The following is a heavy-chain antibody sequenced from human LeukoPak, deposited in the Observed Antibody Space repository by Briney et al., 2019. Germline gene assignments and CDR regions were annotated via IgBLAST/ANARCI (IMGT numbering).Heavy chain of an antibody. CDR2: ISYDGSTK. CDR3: VTFDY. J-gene: IGHJ4*02. V-gene: IGHV3-30*03. Sequence: GGSLRLSCAASGLTFSNYGMNWVRQAPGKGLEWVAVISYDGSTKYYADSVKGRFTISRDNSKNTLYLQMNSLRAEDTAVYYCVTFDYWGQGTLVTVSS. CDR1: GLTFSNYG.